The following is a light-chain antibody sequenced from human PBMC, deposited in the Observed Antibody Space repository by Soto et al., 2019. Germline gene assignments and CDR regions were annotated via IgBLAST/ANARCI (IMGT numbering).Light chain of an antibody. CDR1: QDITND. CDR3: QQCDNVPLT. V-gene: IGKV1-33*01. CDR2: EAS. Sequence: DIQMTQSPSSLSASVGDRVTITCQASQDITNDLNWYQQKPGKAPKVLIYEASNLKTGVPSRFSGSGSGTDFTFTISSLQPEDSATYFCQQCDNVPLTFGGGTKVEIK. J-gene: IGKJ4*01.